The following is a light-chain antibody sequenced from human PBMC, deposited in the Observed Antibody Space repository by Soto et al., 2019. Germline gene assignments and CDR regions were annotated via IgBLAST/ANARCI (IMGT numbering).Light chain of an antibody. J-gene: IGLJ2*01. V-gene: IGLV1-44*01. Sequence: QSVLTQTPSASGTPGQRVTISCSGSTSNIGSNTVNWYQQLPGTAPKLLIYNNDERPSGVPDRFSGSKSGTSASLAISGLQSEDEADDYCAAWDDSLNGVLFGGGTKLTVL. CDR2: NND. CDR1: TSNIGSNT. CDR3: AAWDDSLNGVL.